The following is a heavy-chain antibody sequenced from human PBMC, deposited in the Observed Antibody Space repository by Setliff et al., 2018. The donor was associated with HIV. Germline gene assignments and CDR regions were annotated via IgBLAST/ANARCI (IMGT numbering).Heavy chain of an antibody. CDR3: ARRGMIVVVFDY. CDR1: GGSFSGYY. V-gene: IGHV4-34*01. D-gene: IGHD3-22*01. CDR2: INHSGST. Sequence: LSLTCAVFGGSFSGYYWSWIRQPPGKGLEWIGDINHSGSTNYNPSLKSRVTISVDTSKNQFSLKLRSVAAADTAVYYCARRGMIVVVFDYWGQGTLVTVSS. J-gene: IGHJ4*02.